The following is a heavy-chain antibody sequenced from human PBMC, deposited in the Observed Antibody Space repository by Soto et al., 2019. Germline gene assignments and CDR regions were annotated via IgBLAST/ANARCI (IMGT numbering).Heavy chain of an antibody. Sequence: QVQLVESGGGVVQPGRSLRLSCAASGFTFSSYAMHWVRQAPGKGLEWVAVISYDGSNKYYADSVKGRFTISRDNSKNTLYLQMNSLRAEDTAVYYCASLYYYGSGSYYSPMYFDYWGQGTLVTVSS. CDR3: ASLYYYGSGSYYSPMYFDY. D-gene: IGHD3-10*01. CDR2: ISYDGSNK. CDR1: GFTFSSYA. J-gene: IGHJ4*02. V-gene: IGHV3-30-3*01.